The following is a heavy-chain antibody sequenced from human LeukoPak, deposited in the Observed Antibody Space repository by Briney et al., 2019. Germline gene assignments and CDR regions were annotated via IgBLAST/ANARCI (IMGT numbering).Heavy chain of an antibody. J-gene: IGHJ3*02. V-gene: IGHV4-59*01. D-gene: IGHD4-23*01. CDR2: IYYSGST. Sequence: SETLSLTCTVSGGSISSYYWSWIRQPPGKGLEWIGYIYYSGSTNCNPSVKSRVAMSVDTSKKQFSLKLSSLTAADTAVYYCARGGTAVIAPYAFDIWGQGKMVTVSP. CDR1: GGSISSYY. CDR3: ARGGTAVIAPYAFDI.